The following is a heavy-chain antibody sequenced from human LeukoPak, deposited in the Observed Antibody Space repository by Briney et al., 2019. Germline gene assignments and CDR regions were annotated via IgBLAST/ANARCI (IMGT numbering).Heavy chain of an antibody. Sequence: GGSLRLSCAASGFTFSSYGMHWVRQAPGKGLEWVAFIRYDGSNKYYADSVKGRFTISRDNSKNTLYLQTNSLRAEDTAIYYCATYRQVLLPFESWGQGTLVTVSS. J-gene: IGHJ4*02. CDR1: GFTFSSYG. CDR2: IRYDGSNK. CDR3: ATYRQVLLPFES. D-gene: IGHD2-8*02. V-gene: IGHV3-30*02.